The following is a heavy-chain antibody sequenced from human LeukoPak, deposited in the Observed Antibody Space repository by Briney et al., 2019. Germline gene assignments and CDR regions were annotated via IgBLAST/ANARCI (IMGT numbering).Heavy chain of an antibody. CDR3: ARSLSGSYFDY. CDR1: GFTFSSYG. D-gene: IGHD1-26*01. Sequence: GGSLRLSCAASGFTFSSYGMPWVRQAPGKGLEWVAVIWYDGSNKYYADSVKGRFTISRDNSKNTLYLQMNSLRAEDTAVYYCARSLSGSYFDYWGQGTLVTVSS. CDR2: IWYDGSNK. J-gene: IGHJ4*02. V-gene: IGHV3-33*08.